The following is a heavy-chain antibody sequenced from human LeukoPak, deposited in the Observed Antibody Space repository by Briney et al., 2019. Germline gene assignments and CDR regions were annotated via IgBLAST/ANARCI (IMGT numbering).Heavy chain of an antibody. CDR2: INTSGGTT. CDR1: GFTFSSYG. V-gene: IGHV3-23*01. D-gene: IGHD5-18*01. CDR3: AKDPPTVMANAFHI. Sequence: GGSLGLSCAASGFTFSSYGMSWVRQAPGKGLEWVSGINTSGGTTYYADSVKGRFTISRDNSKNTLYLQMNSLRADDTAAYYCAKDPPTVMANAFHIWGQGTMVTVSS. J-gene: IGHJ3*02.